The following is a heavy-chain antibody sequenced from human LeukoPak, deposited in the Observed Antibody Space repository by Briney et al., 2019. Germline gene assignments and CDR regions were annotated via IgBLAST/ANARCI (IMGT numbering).Heavy chain of an antibody. D-gene: IGHD1-26*01. J-gene: IGHJ4*02. V-gene: IGHV1-2*02. CDR1: GYTFTGYY. CDR2: INPNSGGT. Sequence: ASVKVSCKASGYTFTGYYMHWVRQAPGQGLEWMGWINPNSGGTNYAQKFQGRVTMTRDTSISTAYMELSRLRSDDTAVYYCARDPPIVGATHSDYWGQGTLVTVSS. CDR3: ARDPPIVGATHSDY.